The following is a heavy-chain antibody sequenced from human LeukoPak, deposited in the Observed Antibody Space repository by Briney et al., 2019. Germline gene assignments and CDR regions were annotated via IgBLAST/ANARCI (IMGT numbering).Heavy chain of an antibody. CDR3: ARHRPGYSSSWYGVRDKYYFDY. V-gene: IGHV4-34*01. CDR2: INHSGST. Sequence: SETLSLTCAVYGGSFSGYYWSWIRQPPGKGLEWIGEINHSGSTNYNPSFKSRVTISVDTSKNQFSLKLSSVAAADTAVYYCARHRPGYSSSWYGVRDKYYFDYWGQGTLVTVSS. D-gene: IGHD6-13*01. CDR1: GGSFSGYY. J-gene: IGHJ4*02.